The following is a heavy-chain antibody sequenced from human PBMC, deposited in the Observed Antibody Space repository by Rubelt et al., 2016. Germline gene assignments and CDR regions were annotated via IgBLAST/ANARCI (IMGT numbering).Heavy chain of an antibody. D-gene: IGHD5-18*01. J-gene: IGHJ4*02. CDR1: GGSISSYY. CDR2: IYYSGST. Sequence: VQLQESGPGLVKPSETLSLTCTVSGGSISSYYWSWIRQPPGKGLEWIGFIYYSGSTNYNPSLKSRVTISVDTSKNQFSLKLSSVTAADTAVYYCARAGYSYVWGQGTLVTVSS. V-gene: IGHV4-59*01. CDR3: ARAGYSYV.